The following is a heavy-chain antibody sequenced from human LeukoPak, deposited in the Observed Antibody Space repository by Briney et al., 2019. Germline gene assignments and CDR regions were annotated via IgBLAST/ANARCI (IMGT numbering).Heavy chain of an antibody. V-gene: IGHV3-21*01. CDR3: AREEWELLSDY. CDR1: GFTFSSYS. D-gene: IGHD1-26*01. J-gene: IGHJ4*02. CDR2: ISSSSSYI. Sequence: GGSLRLSCAAPGFTFSSYSMNWVRQAPGKGLEWVSSISSSSSYIYYADSVKGRFTISRDNAKNSLYLQMNSLRAEDTAVYYCAREEWELLSDYWGQGTLVTVPS.